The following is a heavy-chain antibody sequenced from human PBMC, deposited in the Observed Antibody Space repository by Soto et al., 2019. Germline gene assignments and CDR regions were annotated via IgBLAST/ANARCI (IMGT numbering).Heavy chain of an antibody. Sequence: PSETLSLTCTVSGGSISSSSYYWGWIRQPPGKGLEWIGSIYYSGSTYYNPSLKSRVTISVDTSKNQFSLKLSSVTAADTAVYYCARASADYYDSSGMVFDPWGQGTLVTVSS. D-gene: IGHD3-22*01. CDR2: IYYSGST. CDR1: GGSISSSSYY. CDR3: ARASADYYDSSGMVFDP. V-gene: IGHV4-39*07. J-gene: IGHJ5*02.